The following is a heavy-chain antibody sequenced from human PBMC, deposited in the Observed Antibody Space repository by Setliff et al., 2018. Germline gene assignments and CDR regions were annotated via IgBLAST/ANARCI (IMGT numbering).Heavy chain of an antibody. CDR2: MNPNSGNT. V-gene: IGHV1-8*02. CDR1: GYTFTSYA. D-gene: IGHD3-9*01. CDR3: ARTTDLRYFVPDY. J-gene: IGHJ4*02. Sequence: ASVKVSCKASGYTFTSYAMNWVRQATGQGLEWMGWMNPNSGNTGYAQKFQGRVTMTRNTSISTAYMELSSLRSEDTAVYYCARTTDLRYFVPDYWGQGTLVTVSS.